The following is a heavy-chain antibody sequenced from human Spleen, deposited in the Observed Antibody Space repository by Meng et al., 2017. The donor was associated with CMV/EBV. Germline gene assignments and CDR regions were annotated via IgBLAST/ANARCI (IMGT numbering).Heavy chain of an antibody. CDR2: ISGSGGNT. J-gene: IGHJ5*02. V-gene: IGHV3-23*01. CDR1: GFTFSSYA. D-gene: IGHD7-27*01. Sequence: GGSLRLSCAASGFTFSSYAMSWVRQAPGKGLEWVSAISGSGGNTYYSDSVKGRFTISRDSAKNTLYLQMNSLRAEDTAVYYCARVSGASWFDPWGQGTLVTVSS. CDR3: ARVSGASWFDP.